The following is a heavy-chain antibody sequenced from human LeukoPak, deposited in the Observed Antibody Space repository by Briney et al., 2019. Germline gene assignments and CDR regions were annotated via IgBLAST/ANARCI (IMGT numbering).Heavy chain of an antibody. V-gene: IGHV4-38-2*01. CDR2: VSDSGST. CDR3: ARFCHLYDYLWGSYRYVWFDP. J-gene: IGHJ5*02. CDR1: GFTFRNAW. Sequence: GSLRLSCAASGFTFRNAWMSWVRQPPGMGLEWIGSVSDSGSTYYTPSLQSRLTLSIDTSKNQFSLKLRFVTAADTAVYYCARFCHLYDYLWGSYRYVWFDPWGQGTLVTVSS. D-gene: IGHD3-16*02.